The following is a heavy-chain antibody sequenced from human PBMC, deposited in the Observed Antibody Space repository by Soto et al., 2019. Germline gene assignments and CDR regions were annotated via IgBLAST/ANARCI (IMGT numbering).Heavy chain of an antibody. J-gene: IGHJ3*02. V-gene: IGHV4-34*01. D-gene: IGHD3-10*01. CDR3: ARKNYGSGTRYSNGVAFDI. CDR1: GGSFSGYY. CDR2: INHSGST. Sequence: QVQLQQWGAGLLKPSETLSLTCAVYGGSFSGYYWSWIRQPPGKGLEWIGEINHSGSTNYNPSLKSRVTISVDTSKNQFSLKLSSVTAADTAVYYCARKNYGSGTRYSNGVAFDIWGQGTMVTVSS.